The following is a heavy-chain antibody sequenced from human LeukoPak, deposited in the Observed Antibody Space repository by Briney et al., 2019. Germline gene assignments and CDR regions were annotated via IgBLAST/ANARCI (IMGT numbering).Heavy chain of an antibody. D-gene: IGHD6-19*01. J-gene: IGHJ4*02. Sequence: PSETLSLTCAVYGGSFSGYYWSWIRQPPGKGLEWIGEINHSGSTNYNPSLKSRVTISVDTSKNQFSLKLSSVTAADTAVYYCARGSVAVAGTGYFDYWGQGTLVTVSS. CDR1: GGSFSGYY. CDR2: INHSGST. CDR3: ARGSVAVAGTGYFDY. V-gene: IGHV4-34*01.